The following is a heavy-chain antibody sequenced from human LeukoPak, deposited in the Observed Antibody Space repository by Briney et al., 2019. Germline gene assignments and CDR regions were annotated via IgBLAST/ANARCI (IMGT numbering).Heavy chain of an antibody. CDR2: ISGSGGST. V-gene: IGHV3-23*01. D-gene: IGHD1/OR15-1a*01. CDR3: AKPEVREHFTTDY. Sequence: GGSLRLSCAASGFTFSTYSMNWVRQAPGKGLEWVSAISGSGGSTYYADSVKGRFTISRDNSKNTLYLQMNSLRAEDTAVYYCAKPEVREHFTTDYWGQGTLVTVSS. J-gene: IGHJ4*02. CDR1: GFTFSTYS.